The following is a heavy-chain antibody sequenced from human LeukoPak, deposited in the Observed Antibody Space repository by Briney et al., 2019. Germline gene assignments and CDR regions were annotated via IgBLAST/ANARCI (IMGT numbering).Heavy chain of an antibody. CDR2: INIDGRTT. J-gene: IGHJ6*02. Sequence: GGSLRLSCAASGFTFSSYWMHWARQVPGKGLVWVSRINIDGRTTGYADSVKGRFTISRDNVKNTLYLQMNSLRAEDTAVYYCARQVNYGMDVWGQGTTVTVSS. CDR3: ARQVNYGMDV. CDR1: GFTFSSYW. V-gene: IGHV3-74*01.